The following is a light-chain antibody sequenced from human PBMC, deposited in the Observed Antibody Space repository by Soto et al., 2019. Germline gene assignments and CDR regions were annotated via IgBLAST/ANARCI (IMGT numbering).Light chain of an antibody. V-gene: IGKV1-5*03. CDR3: QQYRDYSWT. J-gene: IGKJ1*01. Sequence: IQMTQSPSTVSASVGDRVAITCRASQSIGIWLAWYQQKPGKAPRFLIYTASTVLGGVPSRFSGSGSGTEFTLTISSLQPDDFAPYYCQQYRDYSWTFGQGTKVEIK. CDR2: TAS. CDR1: QSIGIW.